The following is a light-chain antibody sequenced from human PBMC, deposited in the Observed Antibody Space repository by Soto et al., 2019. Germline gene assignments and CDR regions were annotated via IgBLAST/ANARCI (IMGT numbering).Light chain of an antibody. Sequence: QSALTQPASVSGSPGQSITISCTGTSSDIGSYNLVSWYQQTPGKVPKLIIYEDNKRPSGVSNRFSGSKSGNTASLTISTLQAEEEADYHCCSYDDFSGYVFGNGTKVTV. CDR3: CSYDDFSGYV. CDR2: EDN. V-gene: IGLV2-23*01. CDR1: SSDIGSYNL. J-gene: IGLJ1*01.